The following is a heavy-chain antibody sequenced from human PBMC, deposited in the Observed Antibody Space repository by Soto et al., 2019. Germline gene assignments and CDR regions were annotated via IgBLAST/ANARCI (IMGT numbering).Heavy chain of an antibody. D-gene: IGHD3-10*01. CDR3: ARRITMVRGLHYFDY. V-gene: IGHV4-39*01. CDR1: GGSISSSSYY. J-gene: IGHJ4*02. CDR2: IYYSGST. Sequence: QLQLQESGPGLVKPSETLSLTCTVSGGSISSSSYYWGWIRQPPGKGLEWIGSIYYSGSTYYNPSLKSRVTISVDTSKNQFSLKLSSVTAADTAVYYCARRITMVRGLHYFDYWGQGTLVNVSS.